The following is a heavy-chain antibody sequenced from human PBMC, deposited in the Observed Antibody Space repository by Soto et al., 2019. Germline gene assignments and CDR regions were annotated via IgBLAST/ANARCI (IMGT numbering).Heavy chain of an antibody. CDR2: IYYSVNT. J-gene: IGHJ5*02. Sequence: TLSLACTVSGGSISRVGYYWSSIRQHPGNGLEWIGYIYYSVNTYYNPSLKSRVTISVDTSKNQFSLRLSSVTAADTAVYYCARVGYSDNWFDPWGQGTLVTVSS. D-gene: IGHD1-1*01. CDR3: ARVGYSDNWFDP. V-gene: IGHV4-31*03. CDR1: GGSISRVGYY.